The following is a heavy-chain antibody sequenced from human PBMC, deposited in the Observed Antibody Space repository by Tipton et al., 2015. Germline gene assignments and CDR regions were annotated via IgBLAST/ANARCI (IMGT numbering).Heavy chain of an antibody. CDR3: AGGAYTYNWFDP. V-gene: IGHV4-59*01. J-gene: IGHJ5*02. D-gene: IGHD2-2*02. CDR1: GGSINNNH. Sequence: TLSLTCTVSGGSINNNHWSWIRQPPGKGLEYMGYVFHNGDSNYNPSLKSRVSMSVDTSKNQISLKLTSATAADTAIYYCAGGAYTYNWFDPWGQGTLVTVSS. CDR2: VFHNGDS.